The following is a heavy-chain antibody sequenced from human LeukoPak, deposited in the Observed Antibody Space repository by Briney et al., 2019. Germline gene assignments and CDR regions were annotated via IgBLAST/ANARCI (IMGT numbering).Heavy chain of an antibody. CDR3: ARSRGGYSYDHAAFEI. J-gene: IGHJ3*02. D-gene: IGHD5-24*01. CDR2: IYYSGST. Sequence: SETLSLTCTVSGGSISSGGYYWSWIRQHPGKGLEWIGYIYYSGSTYYNPSLKSRVTISVDTSKNQFSLKLSSVTAADTAVYYCARSRGGYSYDHAAFEIWGQGTLVTVSS. CDR1: GGSISSGGYY. V-gene: IGHV4-31*03.